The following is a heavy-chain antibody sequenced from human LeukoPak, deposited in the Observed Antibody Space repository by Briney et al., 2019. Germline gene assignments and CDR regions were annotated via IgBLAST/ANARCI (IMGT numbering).Heavy chain of an antibody. CDR2: IKQDGSEK. Sequence: GGSLRLSCAASGFTFSSYWMSWVRQAPGKGLEWVANIKQDGSEKYYVDSVKGRFTISRDNAKNSLYLQMNSLRAEDTAVYYCARYGSGSRATLGYWGQGTLVTVSS. V-gene: IGHV3-7*03. J-gene: IGHJ4*02. CDR1: GFTFSSYW. CDR3: ARYGSGSRATLGY. D-gene: IGHD3-10*01.